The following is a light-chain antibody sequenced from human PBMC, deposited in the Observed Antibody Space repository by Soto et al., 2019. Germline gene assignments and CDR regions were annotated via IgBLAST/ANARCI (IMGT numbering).Light chain of an antibody. Sequence: DIHMTQSPSTLSASVGDRVTITCRASQSISSWLAWYQQKPGKAPKLLIYKASNLESGVPSRFSGSGSGTEFTLTISSLQPDDFATYYCQQYNSYSGTFGQGTKVDIK. V-gene: IGKV1-5*03. CDR2: KAS. J-gene: IGKJ1*01. CDR1: QSISSW. CDR3: QQYNSYSGT.